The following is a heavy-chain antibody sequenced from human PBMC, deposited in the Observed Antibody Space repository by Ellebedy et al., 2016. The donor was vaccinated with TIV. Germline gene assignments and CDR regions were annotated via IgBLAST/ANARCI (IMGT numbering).Heavy chain of an antibody. V-gene: IGHV3-23*01. CDR1: GFTFSAYA. J-gene: IGHJ4*02. CDR2: IFGSGVNR. D-gene: IGHD6-19*01. Sequence: GESLKISCSASGFTFSAYAMTWVRQAPGKGLEWVSGIFGSGVNRDYADSVKGRFTISRDNSKNALYLQMNSLRTEDTAVFYWAKDGQWLVRGAIDSWGQGTLVAVSS. CDR3: AKDGQWLVRGAIDS.